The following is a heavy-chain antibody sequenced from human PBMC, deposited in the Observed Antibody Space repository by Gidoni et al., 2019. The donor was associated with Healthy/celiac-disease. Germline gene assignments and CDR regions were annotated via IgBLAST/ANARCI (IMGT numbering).Heavy chain of an antibody. V-gene: IGHV3-23*01. D-gene: IGHD5-12*01. CDR2: ISGSGGST. CDR1: GFTFSSYA. CDR3: AKREGHPRGTGVATIDY. Sequence: EVQLLESGGGLVQPGGSLRLSCAASGFTFSSYAMSWVRQAPGKGLEWVSAISGSGGSTYYADSVKGRFTISRDNSKNTLYLQMNSLRAEDTAVYYCAKREGHPRGTGVATIDYWGQGTLVTVSS. J-gene: IGHJ4*02.